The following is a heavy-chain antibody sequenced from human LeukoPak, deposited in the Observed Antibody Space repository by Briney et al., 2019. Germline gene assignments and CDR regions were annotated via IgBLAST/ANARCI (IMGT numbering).Heavy chain of an antibody. CDR2: IYSGGST. V-gene: IGHV3-66*01. D-gene: IGHD3-10*02. CDR1: GFTVSSNY. J-gene: IGHJ4*02. Sequence: GGSLRLSCAASGFTVSSNYMSWVRQAPGKGLEWVSVIYSGGSTYYADSVKGRFTISRDNSKNTLYLQMNSLRAEDTAVYYCARDLFGELESYWGQGTLVTVSS. CDR3: ARDLFGELESY.